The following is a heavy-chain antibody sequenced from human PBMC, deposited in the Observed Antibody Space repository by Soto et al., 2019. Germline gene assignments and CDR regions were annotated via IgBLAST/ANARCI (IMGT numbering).Heavy chain of an antibody. J-gene: IGHJ6*02. V-gene: IGHV1-8*01. CDR3: AREWSAAGHFYGMDV. CDR2: MNTNSDDT. Sequence: ASVKGSWKSSGYTLTSYVINWVSKAPGQGLEWVGWMNTNSDDTRSAQKFRGRLTLTRDKSMRAVYMKLSNLRPDDSAVYYCAREWSAAGHFYGMDVWGQGTTVTV. CDR1: GYTLTSYV. D-gene: IGHD6-13*01.